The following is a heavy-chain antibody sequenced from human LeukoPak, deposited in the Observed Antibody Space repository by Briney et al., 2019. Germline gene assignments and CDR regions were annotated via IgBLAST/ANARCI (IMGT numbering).Heavy chain of an antibody. V-gene: IGHV3-21*01. CDR2: ISSSSSYI. Sequence: GGSLRLSCAASGFTFSSYSMNWVRQAPGKGLEWVSSISSSSSYIYYADSVKGRFTISRDNAKNSLYLQMNSLRVEDTAVYYCARDPRAYSSDWYSDYWGQGTLVTVSS. CDR1: GFTFSSYS. D-gene: IGHD6-19*01. J-gene: IGHJ4*02. CDR3: ARDPRAYSSDWYSDY.